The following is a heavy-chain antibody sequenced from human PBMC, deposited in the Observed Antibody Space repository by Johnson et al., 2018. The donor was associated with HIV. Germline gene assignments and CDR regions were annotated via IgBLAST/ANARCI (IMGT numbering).Heavy chain of an antibody. J-gene: IGHJ3*02. CDR2: ISSSGSTI. CDR1: GFTFSDYY. D-gene: IGHD3-22*01. Sequence: QVQLVESGGGLVKPGGSLRLSCTASGFTFSDYYMSWIRQAPGKGLEWVSYISSSGSTIYYADSVKGRFTISRDNAKKSLYLQMNSLRAEDTAVYYCARDRWATYDYVSSGHGGAFDIWGQGTMVTVSS. CDR3: ARDRWATYDYVSSGHGGAFDI. V-gene: IGHV3-11*04.